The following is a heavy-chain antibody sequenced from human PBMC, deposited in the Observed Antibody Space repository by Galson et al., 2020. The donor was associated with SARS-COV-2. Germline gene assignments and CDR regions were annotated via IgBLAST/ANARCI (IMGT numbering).Heavy chain of an antibody. V-gene: IGHV4-34*01. CDR3: ARGRQGVVPSPVLGLGPFYSYYYMDV. CDR1: GGSFSGCS. D-gene: IGHD3-16*01. J-gene: IGHJ6*03. CDR2: INFGGDT. Sequence: SETLSLTCAVYGGSFSGCSWTWVRQAPGRGLEWIGAINFGGDTTYNPSLRSRVTLSVDTSKNQFSLKMRSVSASDTALYFCARGRQGVVPSPVLGLGPFYSYYYMDVWGRGTTVIVSS.